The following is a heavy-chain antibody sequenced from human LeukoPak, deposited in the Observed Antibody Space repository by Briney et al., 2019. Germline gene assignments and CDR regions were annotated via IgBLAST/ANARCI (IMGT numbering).Heavy chain of an antibody. Sequence: GGSLRLSCAASGFTFSSYEMNWVRQAPGKGLEWVSYISSSGSTIYYADSVKGRFTISRDNAKNSLYLQMNSLRAEDTAVYYCARDPHGALPNRGLDYWGQKTLVPVFS. CDR1: GFTFSSYE. CDR3: ARDPHGALPNRGLDY. V-gene: IGHV3-48*03. D-gene: IGHD4/OR15-4a*01. CDR2: ISSSGSTI. J-gene: IGHJ4*02.